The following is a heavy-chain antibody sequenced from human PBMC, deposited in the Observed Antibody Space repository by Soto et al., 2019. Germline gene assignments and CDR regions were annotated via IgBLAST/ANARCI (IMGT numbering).Heavy chain of an antibody. J-gene: IGHJ4*02. CDR3: ARGGIYDYVWGSYPPWDY. V-gene: IGHV1-2*04. D-gene: IGHD3-16*02. CDR1: GYTFTSYG. CDR2: INPNSGGT. Sequence: ASVKVSCKASGYTFTSYGISWVRQAPGQGLEWMGWINPNSGGTNYAQKFQGWVTMTRDTSISTAYMELSRLRSDDTAVYYCARGGIYDYVWGSYPPWDYWGQGTLVTVSS.